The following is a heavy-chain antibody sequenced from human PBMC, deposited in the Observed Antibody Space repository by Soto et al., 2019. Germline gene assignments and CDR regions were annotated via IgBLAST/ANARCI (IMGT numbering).Heavy chain of an antibody. CDR3: ARQKQWLSPFDD. Sequence: QVQLQESGPGLVKPSQTLSLTCTVSGGSITNDDYYWNWIRQLPGKGLEWIGYIHNSGTTDYNPCLKSLLTISVDTSKSQISLKLSSVTAADTAVYFCARQKQWLSPFDDWGQGTLVTVSS. CDR2: IHNSGTT. D-gene: IGHD6-19*01. J-gene: IGHJ4*02. V-gene: IGHV4-31*01. CDR1: GGSITNDDYY.